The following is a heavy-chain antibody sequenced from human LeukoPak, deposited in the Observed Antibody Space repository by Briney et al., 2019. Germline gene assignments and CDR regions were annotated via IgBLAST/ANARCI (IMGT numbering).Heavy chain of an antibody. J-gene: IGHJ4*02. CDR3: AKKSPGTYPFDY. V-gene: IGHV3-23*01. Sequence: GGPLRLSCAASGFSFSSTAMNWLPQAPGKGLEWVSASGTDSDTYYADSDQGRFTISRDNSRNTLYLQMTSLRADDTAVYYCAKKSPGTYPFDYWGQGTLVTVSP. CDR2: SGTDSDT. D-gene: IGHD6-13*01. CDR1: GFSFSSTA.